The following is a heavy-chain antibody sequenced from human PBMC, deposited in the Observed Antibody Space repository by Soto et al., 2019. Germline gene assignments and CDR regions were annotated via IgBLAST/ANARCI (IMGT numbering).Heavy chain of an antibody. CDR1: GFTFSDHY. V-gene: IGHV3-72*01. J-gene: IGHJ4*02. Sequence: EVQLVESGGGLVQPGGSLRLSCAASGFTFSDHYMDWVRQAPGKGLEWVGRIRNRPNSYTTQYAASVKGRFAVLRDDSEILVYLQMNDLKTEDTAVYYCVRDSGRGFYFDYWGQGAQVTGSS. CDR2: IRNRPNSYTT. D-gene: IGHD3-10*01. CDR3: VRDSGRGFYFDY.